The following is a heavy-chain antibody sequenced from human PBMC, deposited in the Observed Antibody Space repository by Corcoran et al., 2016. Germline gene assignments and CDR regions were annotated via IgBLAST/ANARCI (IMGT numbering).Heavy chain of an antibody. CDR1: GFTFSTYW. J-gene: IGHJ4*02. CDR3: ARDPDFRGYPDFDW. D-gene: IGHD3-22*01. V-gene: IGHV3-74*01. Sequence: EVHLVESGGGLVQPGGSLRLSCAASGFTFSTYWMHWLRQAPGKGLVWVSRISGDGRSTTYADSVKGRFTISRDNARDTLYLQMNSLRVEDTAVYYCARDPDFRGYPDFDWWGQGSLVTVSS. CDR2: ISGDGRST.